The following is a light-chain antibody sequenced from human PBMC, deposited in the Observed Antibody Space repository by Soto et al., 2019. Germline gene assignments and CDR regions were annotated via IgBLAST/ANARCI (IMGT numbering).Light chain of an antibody. CDR2: GAS. CDR3: QQYNNWLWT. V-gene: IGKV3-15*01. CDR1: QSVSSN. J-gene: IGKJ1*01. Sequence: ETMMTQSPATLSVSPGDRATLSGRASQSVSSNLAWYQQKPGQAPRLLIYGASTRATGIPARFSGSGSGTEFTLTISSLQSEDFAVYYCQQYNNWLWTFGQGTKVDIK.